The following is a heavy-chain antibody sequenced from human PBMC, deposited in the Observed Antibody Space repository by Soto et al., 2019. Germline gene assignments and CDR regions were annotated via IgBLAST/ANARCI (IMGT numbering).Heavy chain of an antibody. V-gene: IGHV1-69*01. Sequence: QVQLVQSGAEVKKPGSSVKVSCKASGGTFSSYAISWVRQAPGQGLEWMGGIIPIFGTANYAQEFQGRVTITADESTSTAYMELSSLRSEDTAVYYCARGLTIFGVVSTTGIDYWGQGTLVTVSS. CDR1: GGTFSSYA. CDR3: ARGLTIFGVVSTTGIDY. D-gene: IGHD3-3*01. J-gene: IGHJ4*02. CDR2: IIPIFGTA.